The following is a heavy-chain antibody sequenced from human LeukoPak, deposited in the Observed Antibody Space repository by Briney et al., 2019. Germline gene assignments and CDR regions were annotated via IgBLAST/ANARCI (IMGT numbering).Heavy chain of an antibody. CDR3: ARQMRRGRGSYFFFDF. Sequence: GGSLRLSCAVSGFTVASYEMNWVRQAPGKGLQWVAYINNVGNTMIYADSVSGRFTISRDNAKSSLFLQMNSLRADDTAVYFCARQMRRGRGSYFFFDFWGQGTPVTVSS. D-gene: IGHD1-26*01. V-gene: IGHV3-48*03. CDR1: GFTVASYE. J-gene: IGHJ4*02. CDR2: INNVGNTM.